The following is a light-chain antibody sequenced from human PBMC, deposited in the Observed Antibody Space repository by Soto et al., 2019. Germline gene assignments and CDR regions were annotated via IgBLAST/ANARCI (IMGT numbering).Light chain of an antibody. CDR1: QSVSSSY. Sequence: EIVLTQSPGTLSLSPGERATVSCRASQSVSSSYLAWYQQKPGQAPRLLIYGASSRATGIPDRFSGSGSGTEFTLTISSLQSEDFAVYYCQQYNNWPLTFGQGTRLEIK. CDR2: GAS. V-gene: IGKV3-20*01. CDR3: QQYNNWPLT. J-gene: IGKJ5*01.